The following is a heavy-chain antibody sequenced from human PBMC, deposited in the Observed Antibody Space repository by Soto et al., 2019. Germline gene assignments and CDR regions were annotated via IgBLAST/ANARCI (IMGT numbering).Heavy chain of an antibody. CDR2: IDPSDSFT. D-gene: IGHD5-18*01. V-gene: IGHV5-10-1*01. J-gene: IGHJ5*02. CDR3: ARGGIGYGNWFDP. CDR1: GYTFTTSW. Sequence: ESLTISFRPSGYTFTTSWINLVRQKAGKGLEWMGSIDPSDSFTDYSPSLEGHVTFSVDKSISTAYLQWSSLKASDNAMYYCARGGIGYGNWFDPWGQGTPVTV.